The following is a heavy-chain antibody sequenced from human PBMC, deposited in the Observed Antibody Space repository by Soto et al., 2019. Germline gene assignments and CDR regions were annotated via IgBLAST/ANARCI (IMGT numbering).Heavy chain of an antibody. Sequence: GGSLRLSCAASGFTVSSNYMSWVRQAPGKGLEWVSVIYSGGSTYYADSVKGRFTISRHNSKNTLYLQMNSLRAEDTAVYYCARAADRGLDAFDIWGQGTMVTVSS. D-gene: IGHD2-2*01. CDR1: GFTVSSNY. V-gene: IGHV3-53*04. CDR2: IYSGGST. CDR3: ARAADRGLDAFDI. J-gene: IGHJ3*02.